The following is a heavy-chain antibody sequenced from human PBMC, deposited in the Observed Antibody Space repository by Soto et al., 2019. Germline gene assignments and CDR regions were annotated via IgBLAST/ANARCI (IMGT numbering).Heavy chain of an antibody. CDR3: ARDFPTYYYGSGSYSRGAFAI. CDR1: GYTFTGYY. J-gene: IGHJ3*02. V-gene: IGHV1-2*04. D-gene: IGHD3-10*01. CDR2: INPNSGGT. Sequence: QVQLVQSGAEVKKPGASVKVSCKASGYTFTGYYMHWVRQAPGQGLEWMGWINPNSGGTNYAQKFQGWVTMTRDTSISTAYMELSRLRSVDTAVYYCARDFPTYYYGSGSYSRGAFAIWGQGTMVTVSS.